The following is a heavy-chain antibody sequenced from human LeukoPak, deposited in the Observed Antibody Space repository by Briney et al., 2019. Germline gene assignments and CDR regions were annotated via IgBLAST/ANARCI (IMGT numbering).Heavy chain of an antibody. CDR2: IYYSGST. J-gene: IGHJ4*02. Sequence: SETLSLTCTVSGGSISSSSYYWGWIRQPPGKGLEWIGSIYYSGSTYYNPSLKSRVTISVDTSKNQFSLKLSSVTAADTAVYYCATSPNTYYDFWSGYPQQYYFDYWGQGTLVTVSS. V-gene: IGHV4-39*01. D-gene: IGHD3-3*01. CDR1: GGSISSSSYY. CDR3: ATSPNTYYDFWSGYPQQYYFDY.